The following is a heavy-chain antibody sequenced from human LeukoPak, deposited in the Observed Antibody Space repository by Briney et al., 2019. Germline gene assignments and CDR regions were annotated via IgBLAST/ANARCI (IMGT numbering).Heavy chain of an antibody. J-gene: IGHJ4*02. Sequence: GASVTVSCKASGYTFTGYYLHWVRQAPGQGLEWMGWINPHSGGTNYAQKFQGRVTMTRDTSISTAYMELSRLRSDDTAVYYCVRDRTKYCSSTSCPLDYWGQGTLVTVSS. CDR3: VRDRTKYCSSTSCPLDY. D-gene: IGHD2-2*01. CDR2: INPHSGGT. CDR1: GYTFTGYY. V-gene: IGHV1-2*02.